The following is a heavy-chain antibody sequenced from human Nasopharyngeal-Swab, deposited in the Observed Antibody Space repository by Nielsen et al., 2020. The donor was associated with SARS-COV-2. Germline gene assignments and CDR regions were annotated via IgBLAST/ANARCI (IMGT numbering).Heavy chain of an antibody. CDR2: INQSGST. CDR1: GGSFSGYY. J-gene: IGHJ4*02. Sequence: SEPLSLTCAVYGGSFSGYYWSWIRQPPGKGLEGIGEINQSGSTNYNPSLKRRVTISVDTSKNHFSLKLSSVTAADTAVYYCARGRYYDILTGYYYFDYWGQGTLVTVSS. V-gene: IGHV4-34*01. D-gene: IGHD3-9*01. CDR3: ARGRYYDILTGYYYFDY.